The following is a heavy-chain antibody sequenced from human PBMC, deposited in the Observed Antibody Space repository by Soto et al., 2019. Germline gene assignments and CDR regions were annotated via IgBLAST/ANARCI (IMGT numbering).Heavy chain of an antibody. D-gene: IGHD2-21*02. J-gene: IGHJ6*02. V-gene: IGHV4-59*12. Sequence: SLTCTVSGGSISSYYWSWIRQPPGKGLEWIGYIYYSGSTNYNPSLKSRVTISVDTSKNQFSLKLSSVTAADTAVYYCARVCGGDCHNGMDVWGQGTTVTVSS. CDR3: ARVCGGDCHNGMDV. CDR2: IYYSGST. CDR1: GGSISSYY.